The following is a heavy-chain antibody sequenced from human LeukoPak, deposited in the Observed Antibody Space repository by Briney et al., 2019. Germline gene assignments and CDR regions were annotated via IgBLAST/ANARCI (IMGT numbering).Heavy chain of an antibody. Sequence: PGGSLRLSCAASGFTFSRYAMHWVRQAPGKGLEWVALISYDGNNKYYADSVKGRFTISRDNSNNTLYVQMNSLRAEDTAVYYCASVTAYCGGDCLAEYFQHWGQGTLVTVSP. V-gene: IGHV3-30-3*01. CDR3: ASVTAYCGGDCLAEYFQH. CDR2: ISYDGNNK. J-gene: IGHJ1*01. D-gene: IGHD2-21*02. CDR1: GFTFSRYA.